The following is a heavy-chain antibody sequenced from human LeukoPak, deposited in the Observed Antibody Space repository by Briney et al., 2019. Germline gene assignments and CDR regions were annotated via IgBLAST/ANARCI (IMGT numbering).Heavy chain of an antibody. D-gene: IGHD6-19*01. V-gene: IGHV4-61*02. CDR2: IYTSGST. CDR1: GGSISSGSYY. CDR3: ARSRGGRYSSNNWFDP. Sequence: SETLSLTCTASGGSISSGSYYWSWIRQPAGKGLEWIGRIYTSGSTNYNPSLKSRVTISVDTSKNQFSLKLSSVTAADTAVHYCARSRGGRYSSNNWFDPWGQGTLVTVSS. J-gene: IGHJ5*02.